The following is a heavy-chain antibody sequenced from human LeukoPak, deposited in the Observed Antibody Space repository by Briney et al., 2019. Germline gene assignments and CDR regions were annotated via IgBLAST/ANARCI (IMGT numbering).Heavy chain of an antibody. V-gene: IGHV3-13*01. CDR2: VGTADDT. CDR1: GFTFSAYD. D-gene: IGHD6-13*01. J-gene: IGHJ4*02. Sequence: PGGSLRLSCAASGFTFSAYDMHWVRQLPGKGLEWVSAVGTADDTYYPGSVKGRFTISRENAKNSLYLQMNSLRAGDTAVYYCARGAPTTAGYYFDYWGQGALVTVSS. CDR3: ARGAPTTAGYYFDY.